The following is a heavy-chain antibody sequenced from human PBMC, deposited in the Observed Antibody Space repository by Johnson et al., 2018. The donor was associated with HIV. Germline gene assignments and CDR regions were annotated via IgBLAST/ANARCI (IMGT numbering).Heavy chain of an antibody. CDR3: ARSGPNWAFDF. CDR2: INWNGASQ. CDR1: GFTFDDYG. V-gene: IGHV3-20*04. J-gene: IGHJ3*01. D-gene: IGHD1-1*01. Sequence: VQLVESGGGVVRPGGSLRLSCAASGFTFDDYGMSWVRQAPGQGLEWVSGINWNGASQGYADSVKGRFTISRDNAKNYVYLQMNSLRAGDTAVYYCARSGPNWAFDFWGQGTMVTVSS.